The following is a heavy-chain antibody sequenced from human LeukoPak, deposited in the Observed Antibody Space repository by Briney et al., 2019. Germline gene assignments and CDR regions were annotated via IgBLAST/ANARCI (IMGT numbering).Heavy chain of an antibody. Sequence: GGSLRLSCAASGFTFSSYAMHWVRQAPGKGLEWVAVISYDGSNKYYADSVKGRFTISRDNSKNTLYLQMNSLRAEDMAVYYCAKQGGIVIIPAAFGYWGQGTLVTVSS. CDR3: AKQGGIVIIPAAFGY. CDR1: GFTFSSYA. CDR2: ISYDGSNK. V-gene: IGHV3-30-3*02. J-gene: IGHJ4*02. D-gene: IGHD2-2*01.